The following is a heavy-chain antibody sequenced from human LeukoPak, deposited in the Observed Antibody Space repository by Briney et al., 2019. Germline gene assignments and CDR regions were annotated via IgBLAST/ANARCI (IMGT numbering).Heavy chain of an antibody. Sequence: GGTLRLSCAASGFTFRRYGMSWVRQAPGKGLEWVSAISGSGGSTYYGDSVKGRFTISRDNSKNTLYLQMNSLRAEDTAVYYCAKDFRGYSPWNAFDIWGQGTMVTVSS. J-gene: IGHJ3*02. CDR3: AKDFRGYSPWNAFDI. CDR2: ISGSGGST. CDR1: GFTFRRYG. D-gene: IGHD5-18*01. V-gene: IGHV3-23*01.